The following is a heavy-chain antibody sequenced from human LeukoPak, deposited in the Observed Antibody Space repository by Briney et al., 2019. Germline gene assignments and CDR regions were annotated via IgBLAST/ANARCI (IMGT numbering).Heavy chain of an antibody. J-gene: IGHJ5*02. V-gene: IGHV3-74*01. D-gene: IGHD1/OR15-1a*01. CDR2: INNDGTNA. CDR1: GFTFGSSW. CDR3: ARGNIGPDL. Sequence: GGPLRLSCAASGFTFGSSWMHWFRQAPGQGLVWVSCINNDGTNAIYAHSVMGRFSMSRDTPRNTVYLQMNGLRAEDTAVYYCARGNIGPDLWGQGTLVTVSS.